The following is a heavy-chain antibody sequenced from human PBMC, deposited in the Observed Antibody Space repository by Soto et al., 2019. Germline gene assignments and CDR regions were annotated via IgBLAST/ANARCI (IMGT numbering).Heavy chain of an antibody. CDR1: GYTFTSYA. V-gene: IGHV1-3*01. Sequence: QVQLVQSGAEVKKPGASVKVSCKASGYTFTSYAMHWVRQAPGQRLEWMGWINAGNGNTKYSQKFQGRVTITRDTSASTDYTELTRLRSEDTAVYYCAKGGSLYWYFDLWGRGTLVTVSS. CDR2: INAGNGNT. J-gene: IGHJ2*01. D-gene: IGHD1-26*01. CDR3: AKGGSLYWYFDL.